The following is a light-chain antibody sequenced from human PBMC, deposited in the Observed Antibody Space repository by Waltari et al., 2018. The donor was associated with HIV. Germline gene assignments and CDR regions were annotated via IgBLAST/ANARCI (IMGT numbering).Light chain of an antibody. CDR3: QAYDSSLGVV. J-gene: IGLJ2*01. CDR1: SSNIGTNHD. CDR2: VDT. V-gene: IGLV1-40*01. Sequence: QSVLTQPPSVSGAPGQRVTISCTGSSSNIGTNHDVHWYQQLPGTAPKLLIYVDTNRPSGIPDRFSGSKSGTSASLTITGLQAEDEADYYCQAYDSSLGVVFGGGTKLTVL.